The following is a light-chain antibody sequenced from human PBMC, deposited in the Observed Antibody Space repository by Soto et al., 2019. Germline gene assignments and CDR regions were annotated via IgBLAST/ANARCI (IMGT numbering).Light chain of an antibody. CDR3: QKSYTTPLN. V-gene: IGKV1-39*01. Sequence: DIQMTQAPSSLSASVGDIVTITWRASQVITTHINWFQQKAGKAPNLLISAASSLQSGVPSRFSGSGSGRDFTLTITSLQPEDSATYYCQKSYTTPLNFGGGTKVDIK. CDR2: AAS. CDR1: QVITTH. J-gene: IGKJ4*01.